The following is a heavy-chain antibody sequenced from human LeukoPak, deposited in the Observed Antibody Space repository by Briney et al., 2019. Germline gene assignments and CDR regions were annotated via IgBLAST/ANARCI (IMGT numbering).Heavy chain of an antibody. CDR2: ISSSGDST. V-gene: IGHV3-23*01. Sequence: GGSLRLSCAASGFTFSSYAMNWVRQAPGKGLEWVSGISSSGDSTCYADSVKGRLTISRDNSKKTLYLQMNSLRAEDTAVYYCAKDRVAIFGVVTTHWFDPWGQGALVTVSS. D-gene: IGHD3-3*01. CDR1: GFTFSSYA. CDR3: AKDRVAIFGVVTTHWFDP. J-gene: IGHJ5*02.